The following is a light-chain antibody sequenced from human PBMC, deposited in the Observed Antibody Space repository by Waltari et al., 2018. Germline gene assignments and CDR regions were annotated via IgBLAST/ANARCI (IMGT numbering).Light chain of an antibody. Sequence: AIRITQSPSSLSASTGDRVTITCRASQGISSYLAWYQQKPGKAPKLLIYAASTLQSGVPSRFSGSGSGTDFTLTISCLQSEDFATYCCQQYYSYPLTFGGGTKVEIK. CDR3: QQYYSYPLT. CDR2: AAS. J-gene: IGKJ4*01. CDR1: QGISSY. V-gene: IGKV1-8*01.